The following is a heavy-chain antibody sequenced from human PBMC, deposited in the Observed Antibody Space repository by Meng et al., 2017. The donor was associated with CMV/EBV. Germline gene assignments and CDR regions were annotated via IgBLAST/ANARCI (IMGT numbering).Heavy chain of an antibody. D-gene: IGHD1-26*01. Sequence: ASVKVSCKASGYTFTSYGISWVRQAPGQGLEWMGWINPNSGGTNYAQKFQGRATMTRDTSISTAYMELSRLRSDDTAVYYCARAEWELTRDYGMDVWGQGTTVTVSS. V-gene: IGHV1-2*02. CDR1: GYTFTSYG. J-gene: IGHJ6*02. CDR3: ARAEWELTRDYGMDV. CDR2: INPNSGGT.